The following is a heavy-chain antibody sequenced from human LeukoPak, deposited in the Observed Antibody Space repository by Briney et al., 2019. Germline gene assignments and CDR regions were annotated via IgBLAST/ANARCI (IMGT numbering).Heavy chain of an antibody. Sequence: GRSLRLSCAASGFSFSTYGMHWVRQAPGKGLEWVALISYDGSNKYYADSVKGRFTISRDNSKNTLYLQMNSLKTEDTAVYHCGAGILFLDYWGQGTLVTVSS. CDR3: GAGILFLDY. D-gene: IGHD3-3*01. J-gene: IGHJ4*02. CDR2: ISYDGSNK. V-gene: IGHV3-30*03. CDR1: GFSFSTYG.